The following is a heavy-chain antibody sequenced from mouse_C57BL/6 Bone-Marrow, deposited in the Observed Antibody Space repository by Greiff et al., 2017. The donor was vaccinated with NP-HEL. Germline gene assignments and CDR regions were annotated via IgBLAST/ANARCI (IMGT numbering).Heavy chain of an antibody. CDR3: ASDSSGYVGWFAY. Sequence: EVKLQESGGDLVKPGGSLKLSCAASGFTFSSYGMSWVRQTPDKRLEWVATISSGGSYTYYPDSVKGRFTISRDNAKNTLYLQMSSLKSEDTAMYYCASDSSGYVGWFAYWGQGTLVTVSA. CDR1: GFTFSSYG. CDR2: ISSGGSYT. D-gene: IGHD3-2*02. J-gene: IGHJ3*01. V-gene: IGHV5-6*01.